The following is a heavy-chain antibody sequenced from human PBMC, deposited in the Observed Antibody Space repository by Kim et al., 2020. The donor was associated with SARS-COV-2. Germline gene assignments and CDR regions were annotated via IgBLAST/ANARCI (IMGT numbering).Heavy chain of an antibody. CDR1: GGSISSYY. V-gene: IGHV4-59*01. J-gene: IGHJ5*02. CDR2: IYYSGST. D-gene: IGHD3-10*01. CDR3: ARGITMVRGVIGTNWFDP. Sequence: SETLSLTCTVSGGSISSYYWSWIRQPPGKGLEWIGYIYYSGSTNYNPSLKSRVTISVDTSKNQFSLKLSSVTAADTAVYYCARGITMVRGVIGTNWFDPWGQGTLVTVSS.